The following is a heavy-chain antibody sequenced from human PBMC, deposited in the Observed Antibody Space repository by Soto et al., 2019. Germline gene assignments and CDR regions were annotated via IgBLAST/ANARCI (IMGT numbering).Heavy chain of an antibody. J-gene: IGHJ4*02. CDR2: ISYDGSNK. CDR3: ARAGGPPNSPQYGGNFDY. V-gene: IGHV3-30*03. D-gene: IGHD2-15*01. Sequence: QVQLVESGGGVVQPGRSLRLSCAASGFTFSSYGMHWVRQAPGKGLEWVAVISYDGSNKYYADSVKGRFTISRDNSKNTLYLQMNSLRAEDTAVYYCARAGGPPNSPQYGGNFDYWGQGTLVTVSS. CDR1: GFTFSSYG.